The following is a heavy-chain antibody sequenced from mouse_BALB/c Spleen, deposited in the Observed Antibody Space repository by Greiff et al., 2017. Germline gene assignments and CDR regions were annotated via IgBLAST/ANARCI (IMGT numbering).Heavy chain of an antibody. CDR3: ARDGNYDAMDY. Sequence: QVQLQQSGAELVKPGASVKLSCKASGYTFTSYWMHWVKQRPGQGLEWIGEINPSNGRTNYNEKFKSKATLTVDKSSSTAYMQLSSLTSEDSAVYYCARDGNYDAMDYWGQGTSVTVSS. J-gene: IGHJ4*01. CDR1: GYTFTSYW. CDR2: INPSNGRT. V-gene: IGHV1S81*02. D-gene: IGHD2-1*01.